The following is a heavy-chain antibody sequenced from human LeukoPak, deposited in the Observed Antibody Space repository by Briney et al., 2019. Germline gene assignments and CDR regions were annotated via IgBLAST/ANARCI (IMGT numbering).Heavy chain of an antibody. CDR3: ARHHEPPTYYTDY. CDR1: GYRFTADW. Sequence: GESLKISCQASGYRFTADWIGWVRQVPGKGLEWMGMIYPGDSDTRYSPSFQGQVTISADTSINTAFLQWSSLKASDTAMYFCARHHEPPTYYTDYWGQGTLVTVSS. J-gene: IGHJ4*02. CDR2: IYPGDSDT. V-gene: IGHV5-51*01.